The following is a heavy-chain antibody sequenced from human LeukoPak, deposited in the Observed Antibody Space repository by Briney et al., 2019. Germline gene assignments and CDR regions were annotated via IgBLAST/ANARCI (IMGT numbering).Heavy chain of an antibody. D-gene: IGHD6-13*01. V-gene: IGHV4-39*07. Sequence: SETLSLTCSVSGGSISSSSHYWDWICQPPGEGLAWIGSIYYSGSTYYNPSLKSRVTISVDTSKNQFSLKLSSVTAADTAVYYCARGFGIAAAGTVYYYYGMDVWGQGTTVTVSS. CDR1: GGSISSSSHY. J-gene: IGHJ6*02. CDR2: IYYSGST. CDR3: ARGFGIAAAGTVYYYYGMDV.